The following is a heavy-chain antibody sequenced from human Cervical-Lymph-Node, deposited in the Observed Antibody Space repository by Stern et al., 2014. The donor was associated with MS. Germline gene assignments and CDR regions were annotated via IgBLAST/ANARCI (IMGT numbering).Heavy chain of an antibody. D-gene: IGHD6-13*01. Sequence: VQLVESGGGVVQPGRSLRLSCAAAGFTFSSYGMHWVRPAPGTGLEWAAVLWDAGSNKYYADSVKGRFTISRDNSKNTLYLQMNSLRAEDTAVYYCARVEGSSWYGRYYYYGMDVWGQGTTVTVSS. J-gene: IGHJ6*02. CDR3: ARVEGSSWYGRYYYYGMDV. V-gene: IGHV3-33*01. CDR1: GFTFSSYG. CDR2: LWDAGSNK.